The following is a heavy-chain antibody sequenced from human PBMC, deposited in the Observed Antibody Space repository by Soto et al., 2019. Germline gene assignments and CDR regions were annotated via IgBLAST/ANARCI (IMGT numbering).Heavy chain of an antibody. CDR3: ASAVVPVYYYGMDV. V-gene: IGHV4-34*01. J-gene: IGHJ6*02. CDR1: GGSFSGYY. D-gene: IGHD2-2*01. CDR2: INHSGST. Sequence: PSETLSLTCAVYGGSFSGYYWSWIRQPPGKGLEWIGEINHSGSTNYNPSLKSRVTISVDTSKNQFSLKLSSVTAADTAVYYCASAVVPVYYYGMDVWGQGTTVTVS.